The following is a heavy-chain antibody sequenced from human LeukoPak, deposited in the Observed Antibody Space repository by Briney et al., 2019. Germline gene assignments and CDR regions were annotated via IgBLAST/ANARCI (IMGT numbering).Heavy chain of an antibody. D-gene: IGHD6-19*01. Sequence: PGGSLRLSCAASGFTFSSYGMHWVRQAPGKGLEWVAVISYDGSNKYYADSVKGRFTISGDNSKNTLYLQMNSLRAEDTAVYYCAKPYSSGWYSVVFRPSAIDYWGQGTLVTVSS. CDR2: ISYDGSNK. CDR3: AKPYSSGWYSVVFRPSAIDY. V-gene: IGHV3-30*18. J-gene: IGHJ4*02. CDR1: GFTFSSYG.